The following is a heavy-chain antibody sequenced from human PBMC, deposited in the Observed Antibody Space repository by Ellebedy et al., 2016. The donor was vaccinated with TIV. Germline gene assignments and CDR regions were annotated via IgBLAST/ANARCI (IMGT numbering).Heavy chain of an antibody. J-gene: IGHJ5*01. V-gene: IGHV1-46*01. D-gene: IGHD3-16*02. Sequence: ASVKVSCKASGYTFTTYYMHWVRQAPGQGLEWMGIINPSGGSTSYAQKFQGRVTMTRDTSTRTVYMELSSLRSEDTAVYYCATFVVSPENFFDSWGQGTLVTVSS. CDR1: GYTFTTYY. CDR2: INPSGGST. CDR3: ATFVVSPENFFDS.